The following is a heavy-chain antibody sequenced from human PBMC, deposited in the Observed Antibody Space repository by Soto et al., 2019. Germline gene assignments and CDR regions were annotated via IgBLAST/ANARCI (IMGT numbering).Heavy chain of an antibody. CDR2: TYYRSKWYN. CDR1: GYSVSSKSAA. D-gene: IGHD4-4*01. CDR3: ARTVSYFDY. Sequence: SQTLSLTCAISGYSVSSKSAAWNWIRESPSRGREWLGRTYYRSKWYNDYAVSVKSRIIINPDTSKNQFSLQLNSVIPEDTAVYYCARTVSYFDYSGQGTLVTVSS. J-gene: IGHJ4*02. V-gene: IGHV6-1*01.